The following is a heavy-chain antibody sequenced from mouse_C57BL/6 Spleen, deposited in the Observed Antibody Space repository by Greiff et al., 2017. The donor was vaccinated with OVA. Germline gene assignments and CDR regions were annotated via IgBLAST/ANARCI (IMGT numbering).Heavy chain of an antibody. CDR3: ASSSITTVVATGFDY. J-gene: IGHJ2*01. V-gene: IGHV1-80*01. Sequence: QVQLQQSGAELVKPGASVKISCKASGYAFSSYWMNWVKQRPGKGLEWIGQIYPGDGDTNYNGKFKGKATLTADKSSSTAYMQLSSLTSEDSAVYFCASSSITTVVATGFDYWGQGTTLTVSS. D-gene: IGHD1-1*01. CDR2: IYPGDGDT. CDR1: GYAFSSYW.